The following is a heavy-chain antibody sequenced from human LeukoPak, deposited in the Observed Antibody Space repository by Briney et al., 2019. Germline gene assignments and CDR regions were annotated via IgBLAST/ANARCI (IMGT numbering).Heavy chain of an antibody. D-gene: IGHD3-10*01. CDR2: ISYYGSNK. CDR3: ARDETYYYGSGSYYGDYFDY. V-gene: IGHV3-30*04. J-gene: IGHJ4*02. CDR1: GFTFSSYA. Sequence: GGSLRLSCAASGFTFSSYAMHWVRQAPGRGLEWVAVISYYGSNKYYADSVKGRFTISRDNSKNTLYLQMNSLRAEDTAVYYCARDETYYYGSGSYYGDYFDYRGQGTLVTVSS.